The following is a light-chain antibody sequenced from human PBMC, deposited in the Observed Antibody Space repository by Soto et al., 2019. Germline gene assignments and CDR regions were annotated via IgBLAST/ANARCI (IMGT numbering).Light chain of an antibody. CDR1: QDISSY. CDR2: AAS. Sequence: SQLTQSPSSLSASVGDRVTITCRASQDISSYLAWYQQEPGKAPKLLIYAASTLQSGVPSRFSGSGSGTDFTLTISSLQPEDFATYYCQQYNSYWTFGQGTKVDIK. CDR3: QQYNSYWT. V-gene: IGKV1-9*01. J-gene: IGKJ1*01.